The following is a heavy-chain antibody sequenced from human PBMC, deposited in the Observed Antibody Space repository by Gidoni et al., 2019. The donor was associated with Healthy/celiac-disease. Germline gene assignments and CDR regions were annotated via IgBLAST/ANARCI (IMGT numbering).Heavy chain of an antibody. D-gene: IGHD2-2*01. J-gene: IGHJ6*02. V-gene: IGHV3-21*01. CDR3: ARVSAAAASMDV. CDR1: GFTFSSYS. Sequence: EVQLVESGGGLVKPGGSLRLSCAASGFTFSSYSMNWVRQAPGKGLEWVSSISSSSSYIYYADSVKGRFTISRDNAKNSLYLQMNSLRAEDTAVYYCARVSAAAASMDVWGQGTTVTVSS. CDR2: ISSSSSYI.